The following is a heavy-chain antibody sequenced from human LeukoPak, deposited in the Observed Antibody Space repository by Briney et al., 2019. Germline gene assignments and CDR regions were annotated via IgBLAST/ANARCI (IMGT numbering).Heavy chain of an antibody. J-gene: IGHJ3*02. CDR2: ISSSGSTI. V-gene: IGHV3-48*04. D-gene: IGHD3-10*01. CDR3: ARDADAMVRGLAFDI. Sequence: GGSLRLSCAASGFTFSSYAMSWVRQAPGKGLEWVSAISSSGSTIYYADSVKGRFTISRDNAKNSLYLQMNSLRAEDTAVYYCARDADAMVRGLAFDIWGQGTMVTVSS. CDR1: GFTFSSYA.